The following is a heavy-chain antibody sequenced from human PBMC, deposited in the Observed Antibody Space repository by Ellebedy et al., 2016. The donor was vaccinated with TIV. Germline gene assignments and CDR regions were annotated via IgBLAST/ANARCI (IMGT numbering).Heavy chain of an antibody. CDR1: GFTFSGYY. CDR3: ARFGVIAAAGASDS. Sequence: PGGSLRLSCAASGFTFSGYYMSWFRQAPGKGPEWVSYISYTGDLMYYADSVKGRFTTSRDNAGNSLYLQMNSLRAEDTAVYYCARFGVIAAAGASDSWGQGTLVIVSS. J-gene: IGHJ4*02. V-gene: IGHV3-11*01. CDR2: ISYTGDLM. D-gene: IGHD6-13*01.